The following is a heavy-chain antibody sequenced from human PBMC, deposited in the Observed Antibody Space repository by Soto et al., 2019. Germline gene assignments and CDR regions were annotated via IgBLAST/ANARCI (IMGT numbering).Heavy chain of an antibody. CDR1: GGSISSGGYY. D-gene: IGHD6-19*01. Sequence: QVQLQESGPGLVKPSQTLSLTCTVSGGSISSGGYYWSWIRQHPGKGLEWIGYIYYSGSTYYNPSLKSRVTISVDTSKNQFSLKLSSVTAADPAVYYCARDGAGTGYFDYWGQGTLVTVSS. CDR3: ARDGAGTGYFDY. V-gene: IGHV4-31*03. CDR2: IYYSGST. J-gene: IGHJ4*02.